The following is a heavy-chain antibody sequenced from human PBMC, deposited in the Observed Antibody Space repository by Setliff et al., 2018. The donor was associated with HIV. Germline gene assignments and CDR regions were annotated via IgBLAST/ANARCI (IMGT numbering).Heavy chain of an antibody. CDR3: ARAPPGIQNDAFDV. J-gene: IGHJ3*01. CDR1: GGSISSGSNY. Sequence: SETLSLTCTVSGGSISSGSNYWSWIRQPAGKGLEWIGHIYTSGSTNYNPSLKSRVTISVDTSKNQFSLKLTSVTAADTAVYYCARAPPGIQNDAFDVWGQGTMVTVSS. CDR2: IYTSGST. V-gene: IGHV4-61*09.